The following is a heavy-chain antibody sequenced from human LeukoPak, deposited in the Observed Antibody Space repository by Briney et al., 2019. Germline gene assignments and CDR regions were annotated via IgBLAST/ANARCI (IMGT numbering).Heavy chain of an antibody. D-gene: IGHD4-11*01. J-gene: IGHJ3*02. CDR2: IYHTGST. Sequence: SQTLSLTCAVSGGSISSGGYSWSWIRQPPGKGLEWIGSIYHTGSTYYNPSLKSRVTISVDTSKNQFSLNLSSVTAADTAVYYCARASNIQYRNAFDIWGQGTMVTVSS. CDR1: GGSISSGGYS. V-gene: IGHV4-30-2*01. CDR3: ARASNIQYRNAFDI.